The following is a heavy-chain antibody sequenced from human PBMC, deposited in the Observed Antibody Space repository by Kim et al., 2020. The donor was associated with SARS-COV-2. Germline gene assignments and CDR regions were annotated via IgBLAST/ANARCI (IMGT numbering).Heavy chain of an antibody. V-gene: IGHV5-51*01. J-gene: IGHJ3*02. Sequence: DTRYSPSFQGQVTISADKSISTAYLQWSSLKASDTAMYYCARGSQVAFDIWGQGTMVTVSS. CDR2: DT. CDR3: ARGSQVAFDI.